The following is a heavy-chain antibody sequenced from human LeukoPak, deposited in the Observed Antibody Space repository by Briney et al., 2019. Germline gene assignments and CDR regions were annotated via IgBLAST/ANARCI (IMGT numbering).Heavy chain of an antibody. Sequence: GASVKVSCKPFGYTFNTYGITWVRQAPGQGFEWMGWISPYNGNTNYAQKFQGRLTLTTDTSTSTAYMELRSLRSDDTAVYYCARGPALGQPSLGAFDIWGQGTMVTVSS. D-gene: IGHD3-10*01. CDR2: ISPYNGNT. V-gene: IGHV1-18*01. J-gene: IGHJ3*02. CDR1: GYTFNTYG. CDR3: ARGPALGQPSLGAFDI.